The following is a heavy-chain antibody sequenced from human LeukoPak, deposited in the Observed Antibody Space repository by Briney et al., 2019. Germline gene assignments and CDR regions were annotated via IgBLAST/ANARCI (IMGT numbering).Heavy chain of an antibody. CDR2: ISYDGSNK. D-gene: IGHD6-19*01. Sequence: GSLRLSCAASGFTFSSYGMHWVRQAPGKGLEWVAVISYDGSNKYYADSVKGRFTISRDNSKNALYLQMNSLRAEDTAVYYCAKDSGIAVAALDYWGQGTLVTVSS. V-gene: IGHV3-30*18. CDR3: AKDSGIAVAALDY. CDR1: GFTFSSYG. J-gene: IGHJ4*02.